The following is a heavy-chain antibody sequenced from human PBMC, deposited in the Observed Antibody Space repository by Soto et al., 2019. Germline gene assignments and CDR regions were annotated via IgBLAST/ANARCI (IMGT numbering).Heavy chain of an antibody. Sequence: GGSLRLSCEASGFAFNKFGMHWVRQAPGKGLEWVAFISYDGSYQYYADSVQGRLTITRDNSMNTLNMQLNSLRREDTAVYYCAKGGEVGGVLGDHWGQGTLVTVSS. CDR2: ISYDGSYQ. V-gene: IGHV3-30*18. CDR1: GFAFNKFG. D-gene: IGHD1-26*01. J-gene: IGHJ4*02. CDR3: AKGGEVGGVLGDH.